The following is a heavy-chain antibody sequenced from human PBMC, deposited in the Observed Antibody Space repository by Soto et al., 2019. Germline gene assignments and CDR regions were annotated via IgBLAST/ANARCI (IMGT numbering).Heavy chain of an antibody. D-gene: IGHD2-2*01. CDR3: ARQGRYCSSTSCYHYYYYGMDV. CDR1: GYTFTGYY. V-gene: IGHV1-2*02. CDR2: INPNSGGT. Sequence: GASVKVSCKASGYTFTGYYMHWVRQAPGQGLEWMGWINPNSGGTNYAQKFQGRVTMTRDTSKNQFSLKLSSVTAADTAVYYCARQGRYCSSTSCYHYYYYGMDVWGQGTTVTVSS. J-gene: IGHJ6*02.